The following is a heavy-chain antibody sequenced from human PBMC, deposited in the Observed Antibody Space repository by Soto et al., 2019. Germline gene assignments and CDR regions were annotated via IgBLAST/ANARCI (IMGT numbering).Heavy chain of an antibody. CDR2: IIPIFGTA. Sequence: GASVKVSCKASGGTFSSYAISWVRQAPGQGLEWMGGIIPIFGTANYAQKFQGRVTITADESTSTAYMELSSLRSEHTAVYYCASAVAAAATLRGYYYYYYGMDVWGQGTTVTVSS. CDR3: ASAVAAAATLRGYYYYYYGMDV. CDR1: GGTFSSYA. V-gene: IGHV1-69*13. D-gene: IGHD6-13*01. J-gene: IGHJ6*02.